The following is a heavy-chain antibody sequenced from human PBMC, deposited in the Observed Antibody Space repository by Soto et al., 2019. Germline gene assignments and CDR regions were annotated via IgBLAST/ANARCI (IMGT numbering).Heavy chain of an antibody. J-gene: IGHJ6*01. D-gene: IGHD2-2*01. CDR2: IIPIFGTA. V-gene: IGHV1-69*13. CDR1: GGTFSSYA. Sequence: SVKVSCKASGGTFSSYAINWVRQAPGQELEWMGGIIPIFGTANYAQKFQGRVTITADESTSTAYMELSSLRSEDTAVYYCATRGGYCISTSCYVIRYGRDCCDGQSFWGQGTTVIVSS. CDR3: ATRGGYCISTSCYVIRYGRDCCDGQSF.